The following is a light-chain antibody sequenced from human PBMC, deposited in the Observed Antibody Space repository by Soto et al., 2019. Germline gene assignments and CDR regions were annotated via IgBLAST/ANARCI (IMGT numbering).Light chain of an antibody. Sequence: EIVLTQSPGTLSLSPGERATLSCRASQSVSSSSLAWYQQKPGQPPRLLIYSASTMATGVPARFTGSGSGSEFTLTISGLQSEDFAVYYCQQGHTWPLTFGQGTRLEI. J-gene: IGKJ2*01. CDR1: QSVSSSS. CDR3: QQGHTWPLT. V-gene: IGKV3D-20*02. CDR2: SAS.